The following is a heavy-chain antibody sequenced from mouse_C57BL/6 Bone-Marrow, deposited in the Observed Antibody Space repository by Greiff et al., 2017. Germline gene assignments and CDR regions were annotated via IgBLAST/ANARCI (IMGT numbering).Heavy chain of an antibody. J-gene: IGHJ1*03. CDR3: ARRIYYYGSSYVDWYFDV. D-gene: IGHD1-1*01. CDR2: INPSSGYT. Sequence: QVQLKESGAELAKPGASVKLSCKASGYTFTSYWMHWVKQRPGQGLEWIGYINPSSGYTKYNQTFKDKATLTADKSSSTAYMPLSSLTYEDSAVYYCARRIYYYGSSYVDWYFDVWGTGTTVTVSS. V-gene: IGHV1-7*01. CDR1: GYTFTSYW.